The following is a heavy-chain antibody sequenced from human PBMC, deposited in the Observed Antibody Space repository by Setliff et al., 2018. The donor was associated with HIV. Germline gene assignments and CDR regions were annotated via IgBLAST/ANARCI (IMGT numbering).Heavy chain of an antibody. CDR2: INQSGNT. V-gene: IGHV4-34*01. Sequence: SETLSLTCAVYGGSLSGYYWSWVRQSPGRGLEWIGEINQSGNTNFNPSLKSRLIISVDTSKSQFSLKLTSVTAADTALYYCAREGGQGYSGSGSFYHRNFDLWGRGTLGTSPQ. D-gene: IGHD3-10*01. CDR3: AREGGQGYSGSGSFYHRNFDL. CDR1: GGSLSGYY. J-gene: IGHJ2*01.